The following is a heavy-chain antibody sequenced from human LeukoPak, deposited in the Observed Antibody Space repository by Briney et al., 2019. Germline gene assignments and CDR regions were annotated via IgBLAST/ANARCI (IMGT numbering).Heavy chain of an antibody. Sequence: PGGSLRLSCAASGFTFSSYAMTWVRQAPGKGLEWVSAITTSGGYYADSVKGRFTISRDTSKNTLYLQMNSLRAEDTAVYYCARGFLYDGGGYPYYFDYWGQGTLVTVSS. V-gene: IGHV3-23*01. CDR3: ARGFLYDGGGYPYYFDY. J-gene: IGHJ4*02. CDR2: ITTSGG. D-gene: IGHD3-22*01. CDR1: GFTFSSYA.